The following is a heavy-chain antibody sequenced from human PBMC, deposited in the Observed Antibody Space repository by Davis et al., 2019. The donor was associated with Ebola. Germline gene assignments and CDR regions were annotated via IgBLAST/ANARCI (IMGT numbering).Heavy chain of an antibody. J-gene: IGHJ6*02. CDR3: ARYNSYYGMDV. Sequence: HSQTLSLTCAISGDSVSRNSAARNWTRQSPSRGLEWLGRTYYRSKWYNDYAVSVKSRITINQDTSKNQFSLQLNSVTPEDTAVYYCARYNSYYGMDVWGQGTTVTVSS. D-gene: IGHD1-14*01. CDR1: GDSVSRNSAA. CDR2: TYYRSKWYN. V-gene: IGHV6-1*01.